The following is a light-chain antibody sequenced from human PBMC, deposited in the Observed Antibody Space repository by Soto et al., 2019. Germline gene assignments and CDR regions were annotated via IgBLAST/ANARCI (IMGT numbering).Light chain of an antibody. V-gene: IGLV3-21*02. CDR3: QAWDNVDDHIYV. CDR2: DNG. Sequence: ELTQPPSVSVAPGQTATISCGENNIDSRTVHWYQQKPGQAPLLVVYDNGFRPSGIPNRFSGSNSGNTATLTISRVEAGDEADYYCQAWDNVDDHIYVFGTGTKVTVL. CDR1: NIDSRT. J-gene: IGLJ1*01.